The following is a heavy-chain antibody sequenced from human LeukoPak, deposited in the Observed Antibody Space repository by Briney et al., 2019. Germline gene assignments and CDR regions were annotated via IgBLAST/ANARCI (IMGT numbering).Heavy chain of an antibody. CDR3: ARQTAMGRSGDY. D-gene: IGHD5-18*01. V-gene: IGHV5-51*01. CDR2: IDPSDSET. CDR1: GYSFTSHW. J-gene: IGHJ4*02. Sequence: GESLKISCKASGYSFTSHWIGWVRQRPGKGLEWMGIIDPSDSETRYTPSSQGQVTISVDKSLTTAYLQWSSLKASDTAMYFCARQTAMGRSGDYWGQGTLVTVSS.